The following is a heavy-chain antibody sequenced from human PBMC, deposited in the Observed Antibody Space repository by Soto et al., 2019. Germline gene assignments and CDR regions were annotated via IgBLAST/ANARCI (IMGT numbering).Heavy chain of an antibody. CDR3: ERDGEAAGPFAY. CDR1: GYTFTSYG. CDR2: ISAYNGNT. V-gene: IGHV1-18*01. J-gene: IGHJ4*02. D-gene: IGHD6-13*01. Sequence: ASVKVSCKASGYTFTSYGISWVRQAPGQGLEWMGWISAYNGNTNYAQKHQGRVTMTKDTSTSTAYMELRSLRTDDTAVYKCERDGEAAGPFAYWGQGTLVTVSS.